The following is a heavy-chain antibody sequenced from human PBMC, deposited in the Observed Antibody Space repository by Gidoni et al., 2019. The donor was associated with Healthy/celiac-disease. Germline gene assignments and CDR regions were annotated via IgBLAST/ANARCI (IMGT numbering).Heavy chain of an antibody. V-gene: IGHV4-34*01. CDR3: ARGHSSLHRPRGYYYYGMDV. CDR1: GGSFCGYY. CDR2: INHSGST. J-gene: IGHJ6*02. D-gene: IGHD6-19*01. Sequence: QVQLQQWGAGLLKPSETLSLTCAVYGGSFCGYYWSWIRQPPGKGLEWIGEINHSGSTNYNPSLKSRVTISVDTSKNQFSLKLSSVTAADTAVYYCARGHSSLHRPRGYYYYGMDVWGQGTTVTVSS.